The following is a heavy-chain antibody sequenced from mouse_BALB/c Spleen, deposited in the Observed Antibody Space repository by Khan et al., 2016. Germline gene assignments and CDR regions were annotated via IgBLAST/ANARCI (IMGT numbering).Heavy chain of an antibody. CDR3: ASDLLWYAMDY. CDR2: IDPYNGGA. D-gene: IGHD2-1*01. Sequence: VQLQQSGPELVKPGASVKVSCNASGYTFTSYNMYWVKQSHGKNLEWIGYIDPYNGGASYNQKFKGKATLTVAKSSSTASMYLNSLTSEDSAVYYCASDLLWYAMDYWGQGTSVTVSS. J-gene: IGHJ4*01. V-gene: IGHV1S135*01. CDR1: GYTFTSYN.